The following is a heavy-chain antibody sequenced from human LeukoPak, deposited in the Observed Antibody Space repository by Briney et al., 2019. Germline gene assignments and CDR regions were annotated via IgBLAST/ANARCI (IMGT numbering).Heavy chain of an antibody. CDR2: INPNSGGT. CDR1: GYTFTGYY. Sequence: ASLKVSCKASGYTFTGYYMHWVRQAPGQGLEWMGWINPNSGGTNYAQKFQGRVTMTRDTSISTAYMELSRLRSDDTAVYYCARGDPGMGYYGMDVWGQGTTVTVSS. D-gene: IGHD6-13*01. CDR3: ARGDPGMGYYGMDV. V-gene: IGHV1-2*02. J-gene: IGHJ6*02.